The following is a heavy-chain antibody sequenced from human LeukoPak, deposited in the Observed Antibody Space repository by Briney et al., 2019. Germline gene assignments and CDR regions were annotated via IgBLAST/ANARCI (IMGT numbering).Heavy chain of an antibody. CDR2: ISWNSGSI. Sequence: PGGSLRLSCAASGFTFSSYAMHWVRQAPGKGLEWVSGISWNSGSIGYADSVKGRFTISRDNAKNSLYLQMNSLRAEDTALYYCAKDISGYARYYFDYWGQGTLVTVFS. D-gene: IGHD5-12*01. CDR3: AKDISGYARYYFDY. J-gene: IGHJ4*02. CDR1: GFTFSSYA. V-gene: IGHV3-9*01.